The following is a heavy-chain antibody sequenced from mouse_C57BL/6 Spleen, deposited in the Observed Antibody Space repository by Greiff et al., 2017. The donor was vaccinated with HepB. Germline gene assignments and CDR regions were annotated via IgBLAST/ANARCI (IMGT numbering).Heavy chain of an antibody. J-gene: IGHJ3*01. CDR1: GYTFTDYN. CDR2: INPNNGGT. D-gene: IGHD1-1*01. Sequence: VQLQQSGPELVKPGASVKMSCKASGYTFTDYNMHWVKQSHGKSLEWIGYINPNNGGTSYNQKFKGKATLTVNKSSSTAYMELRSLTSEDSAVYYCARGGYYGSSSTGFAYWGQGTLVTVSA. CDR3: ARGGYYGSSSTGFAY. V-gene: IGHV1-22*01.